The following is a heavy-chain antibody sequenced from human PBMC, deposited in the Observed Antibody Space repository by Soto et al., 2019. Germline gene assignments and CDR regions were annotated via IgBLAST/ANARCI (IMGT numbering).Heavy chain of an antibody. J-gene: IGHJ4*02. CDR3: ARGGSYYYGSGSYPRFNY. V-gene: IGHV4-31*03. D-gene: IGHD3-10*01. CDR2: INYSGST. CDR1: GGSINSGGYY. Sequence: SETLSLTCTVSGGSINSGGYYWSWIRQHPRKGLEWIGSINYSGSTNYNPSLKSRITISVDTSKNQFSLKLSSVTAADTAVYYCARGGSYYYGSGSYPRFNYWGQGTLVTVSS.